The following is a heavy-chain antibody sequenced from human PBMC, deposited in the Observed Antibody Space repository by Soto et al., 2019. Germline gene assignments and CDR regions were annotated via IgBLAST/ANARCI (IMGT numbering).Heavy chain of an antibody. CDR1: GGSISSYY. V-gene: IGHV4-59*01. D-gene: IGHD4-17*01. CDR2: IYYSGST. J-gene: IGHJ4*02. Sequence: SETLSLTCTVSGGSISSYYWSWIRQPPGKGLEWIGYIYYSGSTNYNPSLKSRVTISVDTSKNQFSLKLSSVTAADTAVYYCARDLLGVYGDPVFDYWGQGTLVTVSS. CDR3: ARDLLGVYGDPVFDY.